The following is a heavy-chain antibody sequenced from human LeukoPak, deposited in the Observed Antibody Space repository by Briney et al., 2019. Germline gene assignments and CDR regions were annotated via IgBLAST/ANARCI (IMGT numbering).Heavy chain of an antibody. CDR2: ISSSGSTI. V-gene: IGHV3-48*03. J-gene: IGHJ4*02. CDR3: ARGTKPRFLGFCDY. D-gene: IGHD1-1*01. CDR1: GFTFSSYE. Sequence: PGGSLRLSCAASGFTFSSYEMNWVRQAPGKGLEWVSYISSSGSTIYYADSVKGRFTISRDNAKNSLYLQMNSLRAEDTAVYYCARGTKPRFLGFCDYWGQGTLVTVSS.